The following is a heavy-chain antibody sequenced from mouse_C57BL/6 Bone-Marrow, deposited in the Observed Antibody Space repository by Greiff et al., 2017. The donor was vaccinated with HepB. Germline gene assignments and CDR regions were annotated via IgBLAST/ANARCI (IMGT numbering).Heavy chain of an antibody. V-gene: IGHV1-69*01. CDR3: ARPHYGYDRLAY. D-gene: IGHD2-2*01. CDR2: IDPSDSYT. Sequence: QVQLQQPGAELVMPGASVKLSCKASGYTFTSYWMHWVKQRPGQGLEWIGEIDPSDSYTNYNQKFKGKSTLTVDKSSSTAYMQLSSLTSEDSAVYYCARPHYGYDRLAYWGQGTLVTVSA. CDR1: GYTFTSYW. J-gene: IGHJ3*01.